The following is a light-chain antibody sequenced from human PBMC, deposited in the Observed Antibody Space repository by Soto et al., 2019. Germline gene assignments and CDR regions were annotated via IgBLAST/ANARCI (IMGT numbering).Light chain of an antibody. CDR3: CSYAGSYTFGV. CDR2: DVS. J-gene: IGLJ1*01. V-gene: IGLV2-11*01. CDR1: SSDVGGYNY. Sequence: QSVLTQPRSVSGSPGQSVTISCTGTSSDVGGYNYVSWYQQHPDKAPKLMIYDVSKRPSGVPDRFSGSNSGNTASLTISGLQAEDEADYYCCSYAGSYTFGVFGTGTKV.